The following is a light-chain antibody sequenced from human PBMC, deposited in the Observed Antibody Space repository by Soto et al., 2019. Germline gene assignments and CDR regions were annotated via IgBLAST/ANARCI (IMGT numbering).Light chain of an antibody. J-gene: IGKJ1*01. CDR2: AAS. CDR3: QQSYSTPWT. V-gene: IGKV1-39*01. Sequence: DIPMTQSPSSLSASVGDRVTITCRASQSISSYLNWYQQKPGKAPKLLIYAASSLQSGVPSRFSGSGSGTDFTLAISSLQPEDFATYYCQQSYSTPWTFGQETKVEIK. CDR1: QSISSY.